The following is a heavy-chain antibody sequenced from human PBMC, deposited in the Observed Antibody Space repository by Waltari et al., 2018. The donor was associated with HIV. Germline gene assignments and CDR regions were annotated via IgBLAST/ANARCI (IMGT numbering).Heavy chain of an antibody. CDR2: ISLSGSS. CDR1: NGSFRGHS. V-gene: IGHV4-34*02. J-gene: IGHJ4*02. Sequence: QVQLQQWGAGLLKPSETLSRTCIVHNGSFRGHSWSWVRQPPGKGLEGTGEISLSGSSNYNSSLKSRVTISRDTTNNQFSLKLNSVTAADTAVYFCARHYGLSINGMRGFDYWGQGTLVTVSS. CDR3: ARHYGLSINGMRGFDY. D-gene: IGHD1-20*01.